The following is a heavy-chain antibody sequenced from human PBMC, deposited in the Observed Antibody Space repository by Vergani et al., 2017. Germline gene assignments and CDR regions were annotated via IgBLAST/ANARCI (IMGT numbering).Heavy chain of an antibody. CDR2: ISGSGGST. CDR3: ARDPSIPHYYYMDV. D-gene: IGHD2-21*01. Sequence: EVQLVESGGGLVQPGGSLRLSCAASGFTVSSNYMSWVRQAPGKGLEWVSAISGSGGSTYYADSVKGRFTISRDNSKNTLYLQMNSLRAEDTAVYYCARDPSIPHYYYMDVWGKGTTVTVSS. V-gene: IGHV3-23*04. J-gene: IGHJ6*03. CDR1: GFTVSSNY.